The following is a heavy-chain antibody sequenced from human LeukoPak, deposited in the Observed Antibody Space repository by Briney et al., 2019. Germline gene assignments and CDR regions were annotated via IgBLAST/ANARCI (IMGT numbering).Heavy chain of an antibody. J-gene: IGHJ6*03. CDR1: GFTVSSNY. CDR2: LYSGGST. D-gene: IGHD4-17*01. CDR3: ASGASAGTTGGDYYYYYMDV. V-gene: IGHV3-53*01. Sequence: GTLTLTCAASGFTVSSNYMSWVRKGPGKGLEWVSDLYSGGSTYYADSVKGRFTISRDNSKNTLYLQMNSLRAEDTAVYYCASGASAGTTGGDYYYYYMDVWGKGTTVTISS.